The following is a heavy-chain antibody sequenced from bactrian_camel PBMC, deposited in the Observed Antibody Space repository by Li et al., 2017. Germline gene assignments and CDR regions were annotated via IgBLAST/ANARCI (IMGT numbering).Heavy chain of an antibody. CDR3: AAGQDGPEYRGTWSCLIDGY. D-gene: IGHD2*01. V-gene: IGHV3S60*01. CDR2: ISRTFT. Sequence: VQLVESGGGSVQAGGSLRLSCTASMSSFDDSPMAWYHQLPGKECDLVSIISRTFTQYADSVKGRFTISQDSSRTTMYLQMNSLKPEDTARYYCAAGQDGPEYRGTWSCLIDGYWGQGTQVTVS. J-gene: IGHJ6*01. CDR1: MSSFDDSP.